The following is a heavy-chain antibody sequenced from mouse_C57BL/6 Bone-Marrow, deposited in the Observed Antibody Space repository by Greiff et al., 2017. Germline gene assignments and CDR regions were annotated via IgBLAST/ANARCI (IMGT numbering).Heavy chain of an antibody. D-gene: IGHD1-1*01. CDR1: GYTFSDYG. CDR3: ARQGDYGGSYGFAY. J-gene: IGHJ3*01. Sequence: EVKLVESGGGLVQPGGSLKLSCAASGYTFSDYGMAWVRQAPRKGPEWVAFISTLAYSIYYAHTVTGRFTISREKAKNTLYLEMSSLRSEDTAMYYCARQGDYGGSYGFAYWGQGTLVTVSA. CDR2: ISTLAYSI. V-gene: IGHV5-15*01.